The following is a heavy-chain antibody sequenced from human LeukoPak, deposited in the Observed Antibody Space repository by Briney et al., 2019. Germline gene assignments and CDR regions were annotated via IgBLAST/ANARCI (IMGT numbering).Heavy chain of an antibody. CDR2: LNPSGGST. CDR1: GYTFTNYY. J-gene: IGHJ5*01. D-gene: IGHD6-13*01. V-gene: IGHV1-46*01. Sequence: GASVKVSCKASGYTFTNYYMHWVRQAPGQGLEWMGVLNPSGGSTTYAQKFQGRVSLTRDMSTRTVCMELSSLRSEDMAVYYCARGGYSSPRGWFDYWGQGTLVTVSS. CDR3: ARGGYSSPRGWFDY.